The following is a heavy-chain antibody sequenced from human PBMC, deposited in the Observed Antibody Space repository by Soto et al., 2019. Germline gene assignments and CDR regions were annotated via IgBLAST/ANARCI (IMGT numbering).Heavy chain of an antibody. D-gene: IGHD3-3*01. V-gene: IGHV1-69*13. J-gene: IGHJ4*02. CDR3: ARESIRVTIFGVVKGYFDY. Sequence: ASVKVSCKASGGTFSSYAISWVRQAPGQGLEWMGGIIPIFGTANYAQKFQGRVTITADESTSTAYMELSSLRSEDTAVYYCARESIRVTIFGVVKGYFDYWGQGTLVTLTS. CDR2: IIPIFGTA. CDR1: GGTFSSYA.